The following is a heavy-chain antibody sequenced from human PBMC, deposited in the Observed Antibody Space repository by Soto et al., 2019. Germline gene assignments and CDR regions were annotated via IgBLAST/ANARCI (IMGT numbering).Heavy chain of an antibody. CDR2: ISAYNGNT. J-gene: IGHJ6*02. Sequence: ASLKVSCKASGYTFTSYGISWVRQAPGQGLEWMGWISAYNGNTNYAQKLQGRVTMTTDTSTSTAYMELRSLRSDDTAVYYCARGSQQHVVVYYGMDVWGQGTTVTVSS. CDR3: ARGSQQHVVVYYGMDV. D-gene: IGHD6-6*01. V-gene: IGHV1-18*01. CDR1: GYTFTSYG.